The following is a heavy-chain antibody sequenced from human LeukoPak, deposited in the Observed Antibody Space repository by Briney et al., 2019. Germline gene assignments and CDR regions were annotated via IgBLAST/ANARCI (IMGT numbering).Heavy chain of an antibody. V-gene: IGHV4-59*01. D-gene: IGHD2-21*02. J-gene: IGHJ4*02. Sequence: PSETLSLTCTVSGGSISSYYWSWIRQPPGKGLEWIGYIYYSGSTNYNPSLKSRVTISVDTSKNQFSLKLSSVTAADTAVYYCARFVYCGGDCYALENWGQGTLVTVSS. CDR1: GGSISSYY. CDR3: ARFVYCGGDCYALEN. CDR2: IYYSGST.